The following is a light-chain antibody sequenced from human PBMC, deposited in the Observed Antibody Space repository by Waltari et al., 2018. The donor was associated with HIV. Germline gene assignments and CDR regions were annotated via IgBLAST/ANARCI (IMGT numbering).Light chain of an antibody. CDR1: QSVGSK. Sequence: EILMTQSPATVSVSLGERATLSCRASQSVGSKLAWYQQKPGQAPRLLISGASTRAPTVPARFSGTGFGTDFTLSISSLQSEDFALYYCQQYNNWPLTFGGGTKVQI. V-gene: IGKV3-15*01. CDR3: QQYNNWPLT. CDR2: GAS. J-gene: IGKJ4*01.